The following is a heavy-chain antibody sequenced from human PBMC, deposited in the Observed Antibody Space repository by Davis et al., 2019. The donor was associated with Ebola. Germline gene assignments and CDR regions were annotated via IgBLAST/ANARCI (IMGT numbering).Heavy chain of an antibody. Sequence: GESLKISCAASGFTFSSYAMSWVRQAPGKGLEWVSAISGSGGSTYYADPVKGRFTISRDNSKNTLYLQMNSLRADDTAVYYCAKPATVTTFGPIDYWGQGTLVTVSS. D-gene: IGHD4-17*01. CDR2: ISGSGGST. J-gene: IGHJ4*02. CDR1: GFTFSSYA. CDR3: AKPATVTTFGPIDY. V-gene: IGHV3-23*01.